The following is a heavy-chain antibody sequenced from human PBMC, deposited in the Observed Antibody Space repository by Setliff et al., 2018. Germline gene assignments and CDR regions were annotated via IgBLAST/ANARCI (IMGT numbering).Heavy chain of an antibody. CDR2: IIHSGST. J-gene: IGHJ4*02. V-gene: IGHV4-34*12. D-gene: IGHD1-26*01. CDR3: ARSFSRSGKFLLDY. Sequence: SQTLSLTCAVYGGSFSGYYWSWIRQPPGKRLEWIGEIIHSGSTNYNPSLKSRVTISMDTSKNQFSLKVPSVTAADTAVYYCARSFSRSGKFLLDYWGQGALVTVSS. CDR1: GGSFSGYY.